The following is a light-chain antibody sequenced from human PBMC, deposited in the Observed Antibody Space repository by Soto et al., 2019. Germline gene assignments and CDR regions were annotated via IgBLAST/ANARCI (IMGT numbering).Light chain of an antibody. CDR1: QSVSRSY. CDR2: GAS. V-gene: IGKV3-15*01. Sequence: EIVLTQSPGTLSLSPWERATLSCRASQSVSRSYLAWYQQKPGQAPRLLIYGASTRATGIPARFSGTGSGTEFTLTISSLQSEDFALYYCQQYNDWPLTFGQGTKVDIK. J-gene: IGKJ1*01. CDR3: QQYNDWPLT.